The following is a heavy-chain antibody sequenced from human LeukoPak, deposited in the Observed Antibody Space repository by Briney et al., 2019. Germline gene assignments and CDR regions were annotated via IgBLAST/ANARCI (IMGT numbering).Heavy chain of an antibody. CDR2: ITGSGGST. CDR3: AKEASYSNYVGSYAFDI. D-gene: IGHD4-11*01. V-gene: IGHV3-23*01. J-gene: IGHJ3*02. Sequence: GGSLRLSCAASGFTFSNYAMSWVRQAPGKGLEWVSGITGSGGSTYYADSVKGRFTISRDNSKNTLYLQMNSLRAGDTAVYYCAKEASYSNYVGSYAFDIWGQGTMVTVSS. CDR1: GFTFSNYA.